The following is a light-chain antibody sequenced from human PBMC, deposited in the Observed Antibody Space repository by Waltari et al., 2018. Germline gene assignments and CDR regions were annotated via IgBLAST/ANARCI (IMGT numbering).Light chain of an antibody. CDR2: ECT. CDR3: CSYGGPSSWV. CDR1: SSDIGTYDL. V-gene: IGLV2-23*01. J-gene: IGLJ3*02. Sequence: QSAPTQPASMSGSPGQSITVSCTGTSSDIGTYDLVSWYQQFPGKAPKLIIYECTERPSGISSRFSGSKSGNTAFLTISGLQAEDEADYHCCSYGGPSSWVFGGGTKLTVL.